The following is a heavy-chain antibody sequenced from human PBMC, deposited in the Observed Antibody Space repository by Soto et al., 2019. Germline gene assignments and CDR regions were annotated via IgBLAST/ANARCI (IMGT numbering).Heavy chain of an antibody. CDR3: AKDSSPEGFGELYYYGMDV. J-gene: IGHJ6*02. Sequence: GGSLRLSCAASGVTFSSYAMSGVRQAPGKGLEWVSAISGSGGSTYYADSVKGRFTISRDNSKNTLYLQMNSLRAEDTAVYYCAKDSSPEGFGELYYYGMDVWGQGTTVTVSS. CDR1: GVTFSSYA. D-gene: IGHD3-10*01. CDR2: ISGSGGST. V-gene: IGHV3-23*01.